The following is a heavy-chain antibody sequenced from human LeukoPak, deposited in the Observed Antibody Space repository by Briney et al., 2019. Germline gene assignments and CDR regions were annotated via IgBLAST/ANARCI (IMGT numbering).Heavy chain of an antibody. Sequence: PGGSLRLSCAASEFTFSSYAMHWVRQAPGKGLEWVAVISFDGTNKYHTDSVKGRFTISRDNSKNTLYLQMNSLRAEDTAVYYCARDPYYDILTGFSNWFDPWGQGTLVTVSS. D-gene: IGHD3-9*01. CDR2: ISFDGTNK. V-gene: IGHV3-30*04. CDR1: EFTFSSYA. J-gene: IGHJ5*02. CDR3: ARDPYYDILTGFSNWFDP.